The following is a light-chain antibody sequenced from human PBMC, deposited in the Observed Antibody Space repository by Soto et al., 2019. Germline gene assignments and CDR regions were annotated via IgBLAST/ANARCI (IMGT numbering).Light chain of an antibody. Sequence: QPVLTQSPSASASLGASVKLTCTLSSGHSNYAIAWHQQQPEKGPRYLMKLNSDGSHSKGDGIPYRFSGSSSGAERYLTISSLQSEDEADYYCQTWGTGIVVFGGGTKLTV. J-gene: IGLJ2*01. CDR1: SGHSNYA. CDR3: QTWGTGIVV. V-gene: IGLV4-69*01. CDR2: LNSDGSH.